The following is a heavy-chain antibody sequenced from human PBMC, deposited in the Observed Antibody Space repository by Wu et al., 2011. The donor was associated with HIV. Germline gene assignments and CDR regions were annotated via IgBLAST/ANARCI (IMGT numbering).Heavy chain of an antibody. Sequence: QVQLVQSGAEVKKPGASVKVSCKASGYTFTSYDINWVRQATGQGLEWMGWMNPNSGNTGYAQKFQGRVTMTRNTSISTAYMELSSLRSEDTAVYYCARVSEPXYYYEXSGLYGVDVWGQGTTVTVSS. CDR3: ARVSEPXYYYEXSGLYGVDV. CDR1: GYTFTSYD. V-gene: IGHV1-8*02. D-gene: IGHD3-22*01. J-gene: IGHJ6*02. CDR2: MNPNSGNT.